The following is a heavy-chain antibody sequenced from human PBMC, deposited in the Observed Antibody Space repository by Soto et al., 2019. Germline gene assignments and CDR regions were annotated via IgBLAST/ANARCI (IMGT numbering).Heavy chain of an antibody. CDR2: TYYRSRWDN. Sequence: SQTLSLTFPISGVSVSINSVAWNWIRQSPSRGLEWMGRTYYRSRWDNDYAVSVRSRITINPDTSKNQFSLQLNSVTPDDTAVYFCAIRYSYGLDYWGQGTLVTVSS. V-gene: IGHV6-1*01. CDR1: GVSVSINSVA. J-gene: IGHJ4*02. CDR3: AIRYSYGLDY. D-gene: IGHD5-18*01.